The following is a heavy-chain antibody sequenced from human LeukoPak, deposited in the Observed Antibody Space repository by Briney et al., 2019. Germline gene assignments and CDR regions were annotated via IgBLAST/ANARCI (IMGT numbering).Heavy chain of an antibody. Sequence: PSETLSLTCAVYGGSFSGYYWSWIRQPPGKGLEWIGEINHSGSTNYNPSLKSRVTISVDTSKNQFSLKLSSVTAADTAVYYCARGSIAAADSVAFDIWGQGTMATVSS. CDR2: INHSGST. J-gene: IGHJ3*02. V-gene: IGHV4-34*01. D-gene: IGHD6-13*01. CDR3: ARGSIAAADSVAFDI. CDR1: GGSFSGYY.